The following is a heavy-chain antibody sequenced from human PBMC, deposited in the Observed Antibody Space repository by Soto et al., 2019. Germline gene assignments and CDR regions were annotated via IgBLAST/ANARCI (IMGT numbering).Heavy chain of an antibody. CDR1: GFTFSDHY. V-gene: IGHV3-72*01. Sequence: GGSLRLSCAASGFTFSDHYMDWVRQAPGKGLEWVGRIRNKANSYTTEYAASVKGRLTISRDDSKNSLYLQMNSLKTEDTAVYYCARLTYYYGSGSYYYYMDVWGKGTTVTVSS. D-gene: IGHD3-10*01. J-gene: IGHJ6*03. CDR3: ARLTYYYGSGSYYYYMDV. CDR2: IRNKANSYTT.